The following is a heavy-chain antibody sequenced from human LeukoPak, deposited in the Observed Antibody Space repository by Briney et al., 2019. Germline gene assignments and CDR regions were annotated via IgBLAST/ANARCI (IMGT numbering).Heavy chain of an antibody. CDR3: ARVIVVVPAAMITGYMDV. J-gene: IGHJ6*03. D-gene: IGHD2-2*01. CDR2: IYYSGST. CDR1: GGSISSRY. V-gene: IGHV4-59*11. Sequence: PSETLSLTCTVSGGSISSRYWSWIRQPPGKGLEWIGYIYYSGSTNYNPSLKSRVTISVDTSKNQFSLKLSSVTAADTAVYYCARVIVVVPAAMITGYMDVWGKGTTVTVSS.